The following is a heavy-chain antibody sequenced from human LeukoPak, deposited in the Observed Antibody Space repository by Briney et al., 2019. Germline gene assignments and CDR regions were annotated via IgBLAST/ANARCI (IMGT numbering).Heavy chain of an antibody. CDR2: IYSSGST. D-gene: IGHD1-26*01. CDR1: GGSISSISYY. J-gene: IGHJ4*02. CDR3: ARQGVVGATGFDY. V-gene: IGHV4-39*01. Sequence: PSETLSLTCSVSGGSISSISYYWGWIRQPPGKGLEWIGNIYSSGSTYNNPSLKSRVIISVDTSMNQFSLKLTSVTAADTAVYYCARQGVVGATGFDYWGQGTLVTVSS.